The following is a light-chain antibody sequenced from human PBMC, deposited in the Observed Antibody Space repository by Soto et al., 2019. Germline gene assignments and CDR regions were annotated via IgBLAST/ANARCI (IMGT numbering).Light chain of an antibody. CDR2: GAS. J-gene: IGKJ4*01. Sequence: EIVMTQSPATLSVAPGERATLSCRASQSVSNNLAWYQQKPGQAPRLLIYGASTRATGLPARFSGSGSGTEFILTISSLQSEDFAVYYCQQYNNWPRGTFGGGTKVEIK. CDR3: QQYNNWPRGT. V-gene: IGKV3-15*01. CDR1: QSVSNN.